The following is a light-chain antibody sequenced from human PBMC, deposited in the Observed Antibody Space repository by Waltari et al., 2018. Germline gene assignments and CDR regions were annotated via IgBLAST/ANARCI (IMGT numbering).Light chain of an antibody. CDR3: QQRRNWPPIT. CDR2: DAS. J-gene: IGKJ5*01. V-gene: IGKV3-11*01. Sequence: EIVLTQSPATLSLSPGERATLSGRASQSVSSYLAWYQQKPGQAPRLLIYDASNRATGIPARFSGTGSGTDFTLTISSLEPEDFAVYYCQQRRNWPPITFGQGTRLAIK. CDR1: QSVSSY.